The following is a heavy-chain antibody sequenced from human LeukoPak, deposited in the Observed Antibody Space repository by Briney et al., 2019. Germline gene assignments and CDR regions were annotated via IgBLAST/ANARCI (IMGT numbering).Heavy chain of an antibody. CDR1: GGSFSGYY. CDR2: VNHSGST. Sequence: SETLSLTCAVYGGSFSGYYWSWIRQPPGKGLEWIGEVNHSGSTNYNPPLKSRVTISVDTSKNQSSLKLSSVTAADTAVYYCAIFPHSSGTTKDYWGQGTLVTVSS. CDR3: AIFPHSSGTTKDY. J-gene: IGHJ4*02. D-gene: IGHD6-19*01. V-gene: IGHV4-34*01.